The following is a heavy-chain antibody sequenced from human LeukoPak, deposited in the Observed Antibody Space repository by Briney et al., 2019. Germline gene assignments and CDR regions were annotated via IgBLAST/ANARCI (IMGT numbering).Heavy chain of an antibody. V-gene: IGHV1-18*01. CDR2: ISAYNGNT. CDR1: GYTFSNSG. J-gene: IGHJ5*02. D-gene: IGHD6-19*01. CDR3: AKSIKVALSGAYFDP. Sequence: ASVKVSCKASGYTFSNSGVSWLRQAPGQGLEWMGWISAYNGNTNYAQKFQDRVAMTTDTSTNTAYVELRSLRSDDTAVYYRAKSIKVALSGAYFDPWGQGTLVTVSS.